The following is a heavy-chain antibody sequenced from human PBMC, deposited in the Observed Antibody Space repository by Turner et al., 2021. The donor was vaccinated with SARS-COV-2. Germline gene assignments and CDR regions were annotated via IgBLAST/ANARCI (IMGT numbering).Heavy chain of an antibody. D-gene: IGHD2-15*01. Sequence: EVQLVESGGGLVQPGRSLRHSCVTSGLRFGEYAMHWVRQDPGKGLELVSGITCNGVHVGYADFVKVRFTVSRDNGKNPLYLEMDMLRVEYTAFYFCAKELLEVSYLVGADHWGLGTLVTVS. J-gene: IGHJ4*02. CDR3: AKELLEVSYLVGADH. CDR1: GLRFGEYA. V-gene: IGHV3-9*01. CDR2: ITCNGVHV.